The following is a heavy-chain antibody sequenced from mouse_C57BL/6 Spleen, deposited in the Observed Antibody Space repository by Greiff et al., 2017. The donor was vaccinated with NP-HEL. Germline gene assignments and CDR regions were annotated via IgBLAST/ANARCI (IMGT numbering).Heavy chain of an antibody. Sequence: VQLQQPGPELVKPGASVKMSCKASGYTFTDYNMHWVKQSHGKSLEWIGYINPNNGGTSYNQKFKGKATLTVNKSSSTAYMELRSLTSEDSAVYYCARSYDGYLYFDYWGQGTTLTVSS. D-gene: IGHD2-2*01. CDR1: GYTFTDYN. CDR3: ARSYDGYLYFDY. CDR2: INPNNGGT. J-gene: IGHJ2*01. V-gene: IGHV1-22*01.